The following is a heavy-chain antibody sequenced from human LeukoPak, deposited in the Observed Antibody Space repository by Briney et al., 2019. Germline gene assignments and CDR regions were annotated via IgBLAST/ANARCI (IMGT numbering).Heavy chain of an antibody. CDR3: ARDGRRRLDYGDSENWFDP. Sequence: SVKVSCKATGGTFSSYAISWVRQAPGQGLEWMGGIIPIFGTANYAQKFQGRVTITADKSTSTAYMELSSLRSEDTAVYYCARDGRRRLDYGDSENWFDPWGQGTLVTVSS. CDR2: IIPIFGTA. V-gene: IGHV1-69*06. CDR1: GGTFSSYA. D-gene: IGHD4-17*01. J-gene: IGHJ5*02.